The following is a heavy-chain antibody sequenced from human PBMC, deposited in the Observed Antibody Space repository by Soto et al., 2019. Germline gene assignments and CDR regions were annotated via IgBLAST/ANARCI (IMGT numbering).Heavy chain of an antibody. D-gene: IGHD2-8*02. CDR1: GLTFSVSV. CDR3: ARSGYFDY. V-gene: IGHV3-48*01. CDR2: ISSTGNTI. J-gene: IGHJ4*02. Sequence: LRLSCSVSGLTFSVSVIHWVRQAPGKGLEWVSYISSTGNTIYYPDSVKGRFTISRDTAKKSLYLQMNSLRAEDTAVYYCARSGYFDYWGQGTLVTVSS.